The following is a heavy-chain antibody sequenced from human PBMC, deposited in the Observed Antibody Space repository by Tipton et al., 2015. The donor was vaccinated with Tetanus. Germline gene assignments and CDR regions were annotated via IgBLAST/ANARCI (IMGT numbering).Heavy chain of an antibody. J-gene: IGHJ4*02. D-gene: IGHD3-22*01. V-gene: IGHV4-34*01. CDR3: ASKTDSSGYHFDY. CDR1: GGSFSGYY. CDR2: INHSGST. Sequence: LSLTCAVYGGSFSGYYWSWIRQPPGKGLEWIGEINHSGSTNYNPSLKSRVTISVDTSKNQFSLKLSSVTAADTAVYYCASKTDSSGYHFDYWGQGTLVTVSS.